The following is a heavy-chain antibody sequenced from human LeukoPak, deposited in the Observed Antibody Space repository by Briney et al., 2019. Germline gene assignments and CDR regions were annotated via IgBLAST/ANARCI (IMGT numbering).Heavy chain of an antibody. J-gene: IGHJ4*02. CDR2: MKQDGREK. CDR1: GFIFSNYW. V-gene: IGHV3-7*03. Sequence: GGSLRLSCVASGFIFSNYWMSWVRQVPGKGLEWVANMKQDGREKYLVDSVKGRFTISRDNAKNSVYLQMNSLRAEDTALYYCARLTYYYDSSGYYLGSFDYWGQGTLVTVSS. CDR3: ARLTYYYDSSGYYLGSFDY. D-gene: IGHD3-22*01.